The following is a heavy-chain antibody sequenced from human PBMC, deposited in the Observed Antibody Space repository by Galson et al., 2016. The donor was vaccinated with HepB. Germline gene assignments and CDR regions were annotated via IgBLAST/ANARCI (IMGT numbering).Heavy chain of an antibody. D-gene: IGHD1-7*01. V-gene: IGHV6-1*01. J-gene: IGHJ3*02. CDR2: TYYRSKWYN. CDR1: GDSVSSNTAA. CDR3: VSGETGTARIRAFGM. Sequence: CAISGDSVSSNTAAWNWIRQSPSRGLEWLGRTYYRSKWYNDYAVSVKSRITINPDTSKNQFSLQLNSVTPEDTAVYYCVSGETGTARIRAFGMWGQGTMVTVSS.